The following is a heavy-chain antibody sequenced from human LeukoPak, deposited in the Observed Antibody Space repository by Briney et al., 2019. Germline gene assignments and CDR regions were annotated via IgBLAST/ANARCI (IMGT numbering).Heavy chain of an antibody. V-gene: IGHV1-18*01. J-gene: IGHJ5*02. D-gene: IGHD3-22*01. CDR1: GYTFTSYG. CDR3: AITYYYDSSGHGWFDP. Sequence: ASVKVSCKASGYTFTSYGISWVRQAPGQGLEWMGWISAYNGNTNYAQKLQGRVTMTTDTSTSTAYMELRSLRSDDTAVYYCAITYYYDSSGHGWFDPWGQGTLVTVSS. CDR2: ISAYNGNT.